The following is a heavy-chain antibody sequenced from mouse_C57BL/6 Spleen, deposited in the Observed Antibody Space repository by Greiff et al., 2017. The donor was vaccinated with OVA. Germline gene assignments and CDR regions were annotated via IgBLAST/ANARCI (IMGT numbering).Heavy chain of an antibody. Sequence: VQLQQPGAELVRPGSSVKLSCKASGYTFTRYWLDWVKQRPGQGLEWIGNIYPSDSETHYNQKFKDKATLTVDKSSSTAYMQLSSLTSEDSAVYYCAREGDGYPYYFDYWGQGTTLTVSS. CDR2: IYPSDSET. J-gene: IGHJ2*01. D-gene: IGHD2-3*01. CDR3: AREGDGYPYYFDY. V-gene: IGHV1-61*01. CDR1: GYTFTRYW.